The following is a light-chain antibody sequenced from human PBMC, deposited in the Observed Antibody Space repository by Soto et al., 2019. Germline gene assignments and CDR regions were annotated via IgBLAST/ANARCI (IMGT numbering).Light chain of an antibody. CDR2: DAS. J-gene: IGKJ5*01. CDR1: QSVRSS. Sequence: IVLTQSPGTLSLSPGERPTLSDRATQSVRSSLAWYQETPGQAPRILIYDASNSATGNPARFGGSGSRTDFTLTISSLEPEYFAVYYCQQRSDWPTFGQGTRLEIK. CDR3: QQRSDWPT. V-gene: IGKV3-11*01.